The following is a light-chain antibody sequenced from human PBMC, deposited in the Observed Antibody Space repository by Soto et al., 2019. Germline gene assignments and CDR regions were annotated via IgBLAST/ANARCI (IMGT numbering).Light chain of an antibody. CDR1: QSVGTS. Sequence: DIVLTQSPATLSLSPGERATLSCRASQSVGTSLAWYQQRPGQAPRLLLSAASTRAAGIPARFSGSGSGTDFTLTISSLEPEDFAVYYCQQRNNWPPVTFGGGTKVEIK. V-gene: IGKV3-11*01. CDR2: AAS. CDR3: QQRNNWPPVT. J-gene: IGKJ4*01.